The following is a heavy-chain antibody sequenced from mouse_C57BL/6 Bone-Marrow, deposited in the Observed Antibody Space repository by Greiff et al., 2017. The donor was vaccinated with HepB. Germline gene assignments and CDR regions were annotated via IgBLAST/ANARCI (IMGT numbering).Heavy chain of an antibody. CDR3: ARGGAYYSKYGAMDY. Sequence: QVQLQQSGAELARPGASVKMSCKASGYTFTSYTMHWVKQRPGKGLEGIGYFNPGSGYTKYNKKFKDKATLTADKSSSTAYMQLSSLTSEDSAVYYGARGGAYYSKYGAMDYWGQGTSVTVSS. CDR1: GYTFTSYT. D-gene: IGHD2-5*01. J-gene: IGHJ4*01. CDR2: FNPGSGYT. V-gene: IGHV1-4*01.